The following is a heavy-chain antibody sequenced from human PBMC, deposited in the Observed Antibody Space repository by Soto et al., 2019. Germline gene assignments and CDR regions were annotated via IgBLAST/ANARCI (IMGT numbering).Heavy chain of an antibody. V-gene: IGHV4-30-4*01. J-gene: IGHJ5*01. CDR1: GDSISNLDYF. Sequence: SETLSLTCSVSGDSISNLDYFWAWIRQPPGQALEYIGYIYKSATTYSNPSFESRVAISVDTSKSQFSRNVTSVTAADTAVYFCARGRYCLTGRCFPNWFDSWGQGALVTVSS. D-gene: IGHD7-27*01. CDR3: ARGRYCLTGRCFPNWFDS. CDR2: IYKSATT.